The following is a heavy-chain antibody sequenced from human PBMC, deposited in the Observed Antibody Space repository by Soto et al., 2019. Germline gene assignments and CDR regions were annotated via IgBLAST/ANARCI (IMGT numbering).Heavy chain of an antibody. CDR1: GGSFSGYW. V-gene: IGHV4-34*01. Sequence: PSETLSLTWAVYGGSFSGYWWSWIRQPPGKGLEWIGEINHSGSTNYNPSLKSRVTLSVDTSKNQFSLKLSSVTAADTAVYYCARHLSTRYCTDGICYTSLGAFDIWGQGTMVTVSS. D-gene: IGHD2-8*01. J-gene: IGHJ3*02. CDR2: INHSGST. CDR3: ARHLSTRYCTDGICYTSLGAFDI.